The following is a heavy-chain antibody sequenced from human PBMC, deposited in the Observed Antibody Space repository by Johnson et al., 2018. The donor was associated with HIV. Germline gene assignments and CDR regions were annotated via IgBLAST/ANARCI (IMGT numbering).Heavy chain of an antibody. CDR2: ISYDGSNK. V-gene: IGHV3-30*18. Sequence: LSCAASGFSFTDAWMNWVRQAPGKGLEWVAVISYDGSNKYYADSVKGRFTIFRDNSRKTLYLQMSNLRTEETAVYYCAKGEAQEGWIQLQSYAFDFWGRGTMVTVSS. D-gene: IGHD5-18*01. J-gene: IGHJ3*01. CDR3: AKGEAQEGWIQLQSYAFDF. CDR1: GFSFTDAW.